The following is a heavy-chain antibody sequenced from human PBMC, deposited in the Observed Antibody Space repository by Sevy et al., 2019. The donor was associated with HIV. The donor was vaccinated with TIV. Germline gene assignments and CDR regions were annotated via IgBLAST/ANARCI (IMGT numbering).Heavy chain of an antibody. Sequence: GGSLRLSCTASGLRFGDYTISWFRQAPGKGLEWVGFIRSKPYGGTTVYAASVKGRFTISRDDSKSIAYLQLNSLKTEDTAMYHCWGLKGLRGNHYDYDYWGQGTLVTVSS. V-gene: IGHV3-49*03. CDR3: WGLKGLRGNHYDYDY. CDR2: IRSKPYGGTT. D-gene: IGHD3-16*01. CDR1: GLRFGDYT. J-gene: IGHJ4*02.